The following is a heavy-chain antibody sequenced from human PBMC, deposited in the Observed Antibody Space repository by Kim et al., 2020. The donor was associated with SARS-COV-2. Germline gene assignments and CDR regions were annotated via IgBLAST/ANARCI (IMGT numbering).Heavy chain of an antibody. CDR1: GGSFSGYY. D-gene: IGHD1-26*01. V-gene: IGHV4-34*01. Sequence: SETLSLTCAVYGGSFSGYYWSWIRQPPGKGLEWIGEINHSGSTNYNPSLKSRVTISVDTSKNQFSLKLSSVTAADTVVYYCAREICGSYSLCYYYGMDVWGQGTTVTVSS. CDR2: INHSGST. CDR3: AREICGSYSLCYYYGMDV. J-gene: IGHJ6*02.